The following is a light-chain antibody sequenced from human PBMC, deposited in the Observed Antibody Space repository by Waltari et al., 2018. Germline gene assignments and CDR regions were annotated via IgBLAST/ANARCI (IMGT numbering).Light chain of an antibody. V-gene: IGLV1-40*01. CDR3: QSFDNMLSGGVV. CDR2: GNN. Sequence: QSVLTQPPSVSGTPGQRVTISCSGSTSNIGAGHDVHWYQHLPGTAPKLLIYGNNNLPSAVPYRFSCSKSGTSASLAITGLQADDEADYFCQSFDNMLSGGVVFGGGTKLAVL. CDR1: TSNIGAGHD. J-gene: IGLJ2*01.